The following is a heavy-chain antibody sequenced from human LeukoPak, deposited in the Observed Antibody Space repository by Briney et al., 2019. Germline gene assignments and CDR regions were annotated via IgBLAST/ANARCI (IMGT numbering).Heavy chain of an antibody. V-gene: IGHV4-59*01. CDR3: ARDSQGAFDI. CDR2: IYYSGST. Sequence: SETLSLTCAVYVGSFSGYYWSWIPQPPGKGLEWSGYIYYSGSTNYNPSLKSRVTISVDTSKNQFSLKLSSVTAADTAVYYCARDSQGAFDIWGQGTMVTVSS. CDR1: VGSFSGYY. J-gene: IGHJ3*02.